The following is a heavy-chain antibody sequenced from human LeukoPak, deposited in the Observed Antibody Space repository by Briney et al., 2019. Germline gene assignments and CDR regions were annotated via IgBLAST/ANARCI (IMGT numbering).Heavy chain of an antibody. CDR2: ISYDGSNK. CDR1: GFTFSSYS. J-gene: IGHJ4*02. V-gene: IGHV3-30*03. Sequence: GGSLRLSCAASGFTFSSYSMNWVRQAPGKGLEWVAVISYDGSNKYYADSVKGRFTISRDNSKNTLYLQMNSLRAEDTAVYYCARGKNYGPFDYWGQGTLVTVSS. CDR3: ARGKNYGPFDY. D-gene: IGHD3-10*01.